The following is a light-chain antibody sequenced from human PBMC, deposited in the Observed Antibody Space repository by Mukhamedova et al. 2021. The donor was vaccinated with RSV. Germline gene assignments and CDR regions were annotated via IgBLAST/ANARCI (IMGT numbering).Light chain of an antibody. CDR3: QQYNNWPPWT. Sequence: LSCRASQSVSSNLAWYQQKPGQAPRLLIYGASTRATGIPARFSGSGSGTEFTLTISSMPSEDFAVYYCQQYNNWPPWTFGQGTK. J-gene: IGKJ1*01. CDR1: QSVSSN. CDR2: GAS. V-gene: IGKV3-15*01.